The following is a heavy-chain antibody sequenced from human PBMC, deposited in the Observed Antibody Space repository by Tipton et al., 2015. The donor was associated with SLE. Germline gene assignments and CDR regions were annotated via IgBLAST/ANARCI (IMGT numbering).Heavy chain of an antibody. CDR2: ISSSGSTI. CDR3: ARDCITVVQGLDY. D-gene: IGHD3-10*01. V-gene: IGHV3-48*03. J-gene: IGHJ4*02. Sequence: SLRLSCAASGFTFSSYEMNWVRQAPGKGLEWVSYISSSGSTIYYADSVKGRFTISRDNAKNSLYLQMNSLRAEDAAVYYCARDCITVVQGLDYWGQGTLVTVSS. CDR1: GFTFSSYE.